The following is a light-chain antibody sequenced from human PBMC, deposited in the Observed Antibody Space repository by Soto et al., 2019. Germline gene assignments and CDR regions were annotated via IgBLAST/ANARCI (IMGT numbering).Light chain of an antibody. CDR2: AAS. V-gene: IGKV1-27*01. CDR1: LPISNY. J-gene: IGKJ1*01. Sequence: DIQMPQSPSSLSASVGDRVTITCRASLPISNYLAWYQQKPGKVPKLLIYAASTLQSGVPSRFSGSGSGTDFILTISSLQPEDVATYYCQKYNSAPWTFGQGTKVDIK. CDR3: QKYNSAPWT.